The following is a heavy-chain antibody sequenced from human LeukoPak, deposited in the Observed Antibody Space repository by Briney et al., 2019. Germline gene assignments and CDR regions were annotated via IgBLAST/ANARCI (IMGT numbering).Heavy chain of an antibody. Sequence: GASVKVSCKASGYTFTGYYMHWVRQAPGQGLEWMGWINPNSGGTNYAQKFQGRVTMTRDTSISTAYMELSRLRSDDTAVYYCARPAGYYDFWSGYYYDYWGQGTLVTVSS. D-gene: IGHD3-3*01. V-gene: IGHV1-2*02. J-gene: IGHJ4*02. CDR1: GYTFTGYY. CDR2: INPNSGGT. CDR3: ARPAGYYDFWSGYYYDY.